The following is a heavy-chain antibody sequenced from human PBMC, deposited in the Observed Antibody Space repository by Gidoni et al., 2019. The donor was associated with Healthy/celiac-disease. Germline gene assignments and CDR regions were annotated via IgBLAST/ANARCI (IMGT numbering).Heavy chain of an antibody. Sequence: EVQLVQSGAEVKKPGESQRISCKGSGYSFPRYWNSWVRQMPGKGLEWMGSIDPSDSYTNYSPSFQGHVTISADKSISTAYLQWSSLKASDTAMYYCARLGKDIVATIDAFDIWGQGTMVTVSS. CDR2: IDPSDSYT. CDR1: GYSFPRYW. V-gene: IGHV5-10-1*03. D-gene: IGHD5-12*01. CDR3: ARLGKDIVATIDAFDI. J-gene: IGHJ3*02.